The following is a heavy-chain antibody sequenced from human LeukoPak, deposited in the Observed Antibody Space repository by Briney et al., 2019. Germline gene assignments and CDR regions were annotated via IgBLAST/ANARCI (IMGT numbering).Heavy chain of an antibody. CDR3: AKGGYYYDF. CDR1: GFTFSSYA. J-gene: IGHJ4*02. Sequence: PGGSLRLSCAASGFTFSSYAMSWVRQAPGKGLEWVSAISGSGGSTYYADSVKGRFTISRDNAKNSLYLQMNSLRAEDTALYYCAKGGYYYDFWGQGTLVTVSS. V-gene: IGHV3-23*01. D-gene: IGHD3-22*01. CDR2: ISGSGGST.